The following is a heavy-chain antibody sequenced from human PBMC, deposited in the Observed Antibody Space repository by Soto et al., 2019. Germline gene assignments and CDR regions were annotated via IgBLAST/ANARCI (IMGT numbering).Heavy chain of an antibody. CDR3: ARDQLYYNDISGRPLNAFDV. CDR2: IGIGSSTK. V-gene: IGHV3-48*01. J-gene: IGHJ3*01. D-gene: IGHD3-22*01. Sequence: EVDLVESGGGLVQSGGSLRLSCAASGFTFRNYGMNWVRQAPGKGLEWVSYIGIGSSTKYYADSVKGRFTISRENAKNSLYLQMNSLRAEDTAVYYCARDQLYYNDISGRPLNAFDVWGQGTMVTVSS. CDR1: GFTFRNYG.